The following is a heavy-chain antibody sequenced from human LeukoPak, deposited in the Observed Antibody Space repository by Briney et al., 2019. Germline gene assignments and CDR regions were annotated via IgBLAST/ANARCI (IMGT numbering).Heavy chain of an antibody. V-gene: IGHV3-23*01. CDR3: AKHRFESGGYHSTD. J-gene: IGHJ4*02. CDR1: GFTVSSNY. D-gene: IGHD3-22*01. CDR2: ISGGSGST. Sequence: GGSLRLSCAASGFTVSSNYMSWVRQAPGKGLEWVSAISGGSGSTYCADSVKGRFTISRDNSKNTLYLQMNSLRDEDTAVYYCAKHRFESGGYHSTDWGQGTLVTVSS.